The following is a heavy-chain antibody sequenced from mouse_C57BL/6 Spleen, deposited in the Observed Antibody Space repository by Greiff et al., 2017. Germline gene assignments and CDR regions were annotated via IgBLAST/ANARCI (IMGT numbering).Heavy chain of an antibody. D-gene: IGHD2-2*01. CDR2: IYPRSGNT. CDR3: ARSGGYEGFDY. CDR1: GYTFTSYG. Sequence: QVQLKQSGAELARPGASVKLSCKASGYTFTSYGISWVKQRTGQGLEWIGEIYPRSGNTYYNEKFKGKATLTADKSSSTAYMELRSLTSEDSAVYFCARSGGYEGFDYWGQGTTLTVSS. J-gene: IGHJ2*01. V-gene: IGHV1-81*01.